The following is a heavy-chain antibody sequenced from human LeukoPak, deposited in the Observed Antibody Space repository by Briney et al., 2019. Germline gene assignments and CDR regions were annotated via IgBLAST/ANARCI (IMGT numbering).Heavy chain of an antibody. V-gene: IGHV3-23*01. J-gene: IGHJ4*02. CDR1: GFTFSSYA. CDR2: ISGSGGST. CDR3: AKDLFYGSGSYEDY. D-gene: IGHD3-10*01. Sequence: AGGSLRLSCAASGFTFSSYAMSWVRQAPGKGLEWVSAISGSGGSTYYADSEKGRFTISRDNSKNTLYLQMNSLRAEDTAVYYCAKDLFYGSGSYEDYWGQGTLVTVSS.